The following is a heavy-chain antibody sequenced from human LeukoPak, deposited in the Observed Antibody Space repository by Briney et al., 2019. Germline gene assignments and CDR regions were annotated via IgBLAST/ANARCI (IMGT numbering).Heavy chain of an antibody. CDR2: IKSKTDGGTT. CDR3: TAKERSGNYPEGHAY. CDR1: GFTFSNAW. D-gene: IGHD1-26*01. Sequence: GGSLRLSCSASGFTFSNAWMSWVRQAPGKGLEWVGRIKSKTDGGTTDYAAPVKGRFTISRDDSKNTLYLQMNSLKTEDTAVYYCTAKERSGNYPEGHAYWGQGTLVTVSS. V-gene: IGHV3-15*01. J-gene: IGHJ4*02.